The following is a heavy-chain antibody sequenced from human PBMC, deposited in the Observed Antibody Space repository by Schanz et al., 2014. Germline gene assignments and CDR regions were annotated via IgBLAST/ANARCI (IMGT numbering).Heavy chain of an antibody. D-gene: IGHD3-22*01. CDR3: ACVRRYDPYGWRYFDY. Sequence: VQLVESGGGVVQPGRSLRLSCAASGFAFSVYGMHWVRQAPGKGLEWVAVISYDGINKYYADSVKDRFTVCRYNSKNTVYHQMNRLRAKDTAEDYCACVRRYDPYGWRYFDYWGQGTLVTVSS. J-gene: IGHJ4*02. CDR1: GFAFSVYG. CDR2: ISYDGINK. V-gene: IGHV3-30*19.